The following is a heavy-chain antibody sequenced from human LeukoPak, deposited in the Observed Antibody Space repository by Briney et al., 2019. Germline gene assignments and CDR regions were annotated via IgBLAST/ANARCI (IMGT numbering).Heavy chain of an antibody. D-gene: IGHD3-3*01. CDR2: IYYSGST. CDR1: GGSISSYY. J-gene: IGHJ3*02. Sequence: SETLSLTCTVSGGSISSYYWSWIRQPPWKGLEWIGYIYYSGSTNYNPSLKSRVTISVDTSKNQFPLKLSSVTAADTAVYYCARIAETYYDFWSGYYPDAFDIWGQGTMVTVSS. V-gene: IGHV4-59*01. CDR3: ARIAETYYDFWSGYYPDAFDI.